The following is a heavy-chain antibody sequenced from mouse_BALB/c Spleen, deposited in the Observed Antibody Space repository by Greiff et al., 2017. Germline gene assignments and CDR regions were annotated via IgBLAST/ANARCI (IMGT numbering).Heavy chain of an antibody. CDR3: ARERGRLRRAWFAY. CDR1: GYTFTDYN. J-gene: IGHJ3*01. D-gene: IGHD2-4*01. V-gene: IGHV1-18*01. Sequence: VQLQQSGPELVKPGASVKIPCKASGYTFTDYNMDWVKQSHGKSLEWIGDINPNNGGTIYNQKFKGKATLTVDKSSSTAYMELRSLTSEDTAVYYCARERGRLRRAWFAYWGQGTLVTVSA. CDR2: INPNNGGT.